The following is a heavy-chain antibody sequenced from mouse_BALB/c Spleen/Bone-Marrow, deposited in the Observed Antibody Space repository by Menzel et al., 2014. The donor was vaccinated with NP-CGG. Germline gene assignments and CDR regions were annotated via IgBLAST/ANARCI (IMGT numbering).Heavy chain of an antibody. CDR2: IYPGSGNT. J-gene: IGHJ2*01. Sequence: QVQLKEPGAELARPGASVKLSCKASGYTFTDYYINWVKQRTGQGLEWIGEIYPGSGNTYYNEKFKGKATLTADKSSSTAYMQLSGLTSEDSAVYFCARRGYLDYWGQGTTLTVSS. CDR3: ARRGYLDY. V-gene: IGHV1-77*01. CDR1: GYTFTDYY.